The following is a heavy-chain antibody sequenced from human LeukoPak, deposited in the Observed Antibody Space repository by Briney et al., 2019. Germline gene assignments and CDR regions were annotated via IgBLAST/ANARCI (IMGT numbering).Heavy chain of an antibody. CDR3: ARSTTVDTAVPGGLDY. J-gene: IGHJ4*02. CDR1: GGTFSSYA. Sequence: GASVKVSCKASGGTFSSYAISWVRQAPGQGLEWMGRIIPILGIANYAQKFRGRVTMTTDTSTSTAYMELRSLRSNDTAVYYCARSTTVDTAVPGGLDYWGQGTLVTVSS. D-gene: IGHD5-18*01. V-gene: IGHV1-69*04. CDR2: IIPILGIA.